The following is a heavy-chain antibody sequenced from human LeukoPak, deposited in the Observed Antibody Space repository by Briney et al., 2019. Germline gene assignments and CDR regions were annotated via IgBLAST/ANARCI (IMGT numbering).Heavy chain of an antibody. CDR2: ISGPGNST. CDR1: GFTFRSYA. J-gene: IGHJ3*02. Sequence: GGSLRLSCAASGFTFRSYAMSWVRQAPGKGLEWVSGISGPGNSTYYADSLKGRFTISRDNSKNTLYLQMNSLRAEDTAVYYCASRYGDYVDAFDIWGQGTMVTVSS. V-gene: IGHV3-23*01. CDR3: ASRYGDYVDAFDI. D-gene: IGHD4-17*01.